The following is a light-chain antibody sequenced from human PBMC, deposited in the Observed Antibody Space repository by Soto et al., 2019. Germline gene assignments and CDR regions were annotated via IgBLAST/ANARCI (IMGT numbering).Light chain of an antibody. CDR3: SSYTSISTVV. CDR2: EVH. CDR1: RSDVGGYNY. J-gene: IGLJ2*01. Sequence: QSALTQPASVSGSPGQSITISCTGTRSDVGGYNYVSWYQQHPGKAPKLMISEVHNRPSGVSNRFSGSKSGNTASLTISGLQAEDEADYYCSSYTSISTVVFGGGTKLTVL. V-gene: IGLV2-14*01.